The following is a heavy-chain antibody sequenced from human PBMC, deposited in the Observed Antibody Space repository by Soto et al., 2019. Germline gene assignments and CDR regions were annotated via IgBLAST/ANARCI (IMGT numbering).Heavy chain of an antibody. CDR1: GFAFNTYA. CDR3: AREAPINLHDCGDYQALYYFDY. Sequence: GGSLRLSCAASGFAFNTYAMSWVRRAPERGLEWVSAVTSGGSTYYADSVKGRFTISRDNSKNTLYLQMNSLRAEDTAVYYCAREAPINLHDCGDYQALYYFDYWGQGTLVNVSS. J-gene: IGHJ4*02. V-gene: IGHV3-66*01. D-gene: IGHD4-17*01. CDR2: VTSGGST.